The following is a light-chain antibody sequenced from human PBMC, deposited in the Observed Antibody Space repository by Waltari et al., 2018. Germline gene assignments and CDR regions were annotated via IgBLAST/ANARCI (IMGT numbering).Light chain of an antibody. V-gene: IGKV3-11*01. CDR3: QQRSNWWT. CDR1: QSISTY. CDR2: DAS. Sequence: EIVLTQSPDTLSLSPGERATLSCRASQSISTYLAWYQQRPGQAPRRLIYDASNRVTGIPARFSGSGSGTDFTLTISSLEPEDFAVYYCQQRSNWWTFGQGTKVEIK. J-gene: IGKJ1*01.